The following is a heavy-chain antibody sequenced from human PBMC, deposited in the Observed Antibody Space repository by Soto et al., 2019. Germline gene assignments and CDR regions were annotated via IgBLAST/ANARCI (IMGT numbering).Heavy chain of an antibody. CDR1: GGTFSSYA. J-gene: IGHJ3*02. V-gene: IGHV1-69*12. CDR2: IIPIFGTA. D-gene: IGHD4-17*01. Sequence: QVQLVQSGAEVKKPGSSVKVSCKASGGTFSSYAISWVRQAPGQGLEWMGGIIPIFGTANYAQKFQGRVTITADESTSTAYMELRSLRSEDTAVYYCASPSGGTTMTTPLAFDIWGQGTMVTVSS. CDR3: ASPSGGTTMTTPLAFDI.